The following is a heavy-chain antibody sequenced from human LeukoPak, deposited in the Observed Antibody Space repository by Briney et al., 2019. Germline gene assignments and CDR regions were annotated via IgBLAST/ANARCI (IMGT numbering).Heavy chain of an antibody. J-gene: IGHJ6*02. Sequence: QTGGSLRLSCAASGFTFSSYAMHWVRQAPGKGLEWVAVISYDGSNKYYADSVKGRFTFSRDNSKNTLYLQMNSLRAEDTAVYYCARDIQAYSYGIYGMDVWGQGTTVTVSS. V-gene: IGHV3-30-3*01. D-gene: IGHD5-18*01. CDR2: ISYDGSNK. CDR1: GFTFSSYA. CDR3: ARDIQAYSYGIYGMDV.